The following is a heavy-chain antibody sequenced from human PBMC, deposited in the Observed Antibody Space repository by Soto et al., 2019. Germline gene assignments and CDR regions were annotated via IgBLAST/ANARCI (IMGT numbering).Heavy chain of an antibody. Sequence: SETLSLTCIVSGDSISSSSYYWVWIRRPPGKGLEWIGSIYYSGTTYYNPSLESRVTISIDTSKNQFSLKVSSLTAADTAVYYCAKTGPYDILTYWYFDLWGRGTLVTVS. CDR2: IYYSGTT. D-gene: IGHD3-9*01. J-gene: IGHJ2*01. CDR3: AKTGPYDILTYWYFDL. CDR1: GDSISSSSYY. V-gene: IGHV4-39*01.